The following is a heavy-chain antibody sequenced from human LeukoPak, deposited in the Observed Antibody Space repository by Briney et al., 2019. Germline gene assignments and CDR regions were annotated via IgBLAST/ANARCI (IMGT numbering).Heavy chain of an antibody. CDR2: ISGSGNGT. CDR3: AKRTMSAFDS. CDR1: GFTFRTYA. Sequence: GGSLRLSCTASGFTFRTYAMNWVRQAPGKGLEWLSGISGSGNGTYYADSVKGRFIISRDNSKNMVYLQMNSLTAEDTATYYCAKRTMSAFDSWGQGTLLIVSS. J-gene: IGHJ4*02. V-gene: IGHV3-23*01.